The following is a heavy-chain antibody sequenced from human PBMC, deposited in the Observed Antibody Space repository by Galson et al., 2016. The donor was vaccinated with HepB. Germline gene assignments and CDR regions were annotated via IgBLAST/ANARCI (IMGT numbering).Heavy chain of an antibody. Sequence: SLRLSCAASGFTFSSYGMHWVRQAPGKGLEWVAVMSSDGSCKNYGGSVKGRFTISRDNSKNMVYLQINSLRVEDTAVYHCAKGTWTTSGETMTYFGYWGQGILVTVSS. D-gene: IGHD3-3*01. CDR3: AKGTWTTSGETMTYFGY. V-gene: IGHV3-33*05. J-gene: IGHJ4*02. CDR2: MSSDGSCK. CDR1: GFTFSSYG.